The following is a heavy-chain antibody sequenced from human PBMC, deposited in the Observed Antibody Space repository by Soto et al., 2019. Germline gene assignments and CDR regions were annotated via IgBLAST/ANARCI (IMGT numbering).Heavy chain of an antibody. V-gene: IGHV3-23*01. J-gene: IGHJ4*02. CDR3: AKDDPRGDSGYDVVGSDY. Sequence: EVQLLESGGGLVQPGGSLRLSCAASGFTFSSYAMSWVRQAPGKGLECVSAISGSGGSTYYADSVKGRFTISRDNSKNTLYLQMDSLRAEDTAVYSCAKDDPRGDSGYDVVGSDYWGQGTLVTVAS. CDR1: GFTFSSYA. D-gene: IGHD5-12*01. CDR2: ISGSGGST.